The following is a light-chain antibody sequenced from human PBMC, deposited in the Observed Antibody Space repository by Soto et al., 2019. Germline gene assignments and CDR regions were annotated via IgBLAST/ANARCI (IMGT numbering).Light chain of an antibody. Sequence: EIVLTQSPGALSVAPGETVTLSCTASEAINNNFVAWYQQRPGQVPRLLMYGASIRVSGVPDRISGRRSGTGFILNVARVAPEDSAVYFCQQYHLSPFTFCGGTQV. CDR1: EAINNNF. V-gene: IGKV3-20*01. CDR2: GAS. J-gene: IGKJ4*01. CDR3: QQYHLSPFT.